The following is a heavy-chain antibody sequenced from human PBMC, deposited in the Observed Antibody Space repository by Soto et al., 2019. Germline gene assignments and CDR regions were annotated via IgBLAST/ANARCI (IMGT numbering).Heavy chain of an antibody. V-gene: IGHV3-48*01. J-gene: IGHJ5*02. CDR3: ARHPERIAQIGWFDP. D-gene: IGHD6-13*01. CDR2: TSSSSSTI. Sequence: GGSLRLSCAASGFTFSSYSMNWVRQAPGKGLEWVSYTSSSSSTIYYADSVKGRFTISRDNAKNSLYLQMNSLRAEDTAVYYCARHPERIAQIGWFDPWGQGTLVTVSS. CDR1: GFTFSSYS.